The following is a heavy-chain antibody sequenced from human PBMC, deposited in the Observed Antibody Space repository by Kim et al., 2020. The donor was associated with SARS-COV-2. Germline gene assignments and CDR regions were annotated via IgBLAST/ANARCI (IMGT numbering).Heavy chain of an antibody. D-gene: IGHD3-9*01. CDR3: AKGANARYFDWLSIPDWFDP. J-gene: IGHJ5*02. V-gene: IGHV3-23*01. CDR2: ISGSGGST. Sequence: GGSLRLSCAASGFTFSSYAMSWVRKAPGKGLEWVSDISGSGGSTYYADSVKGRFTISRDNSKNMLYLQMNSLRAEDTAVYYCAKGANARYFDWLSIPDWFDPWGQGTLVTVSS. CDR1: GFTFSSYA.